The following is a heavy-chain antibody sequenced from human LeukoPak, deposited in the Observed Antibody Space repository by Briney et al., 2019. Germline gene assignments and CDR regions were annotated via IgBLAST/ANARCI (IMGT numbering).Heavy chain of an antibody. CDR2: IWYDGSNK. J-gene: IGHJ6*02. D-gene: IGHD1-7*01. Sequence: GGSLRLSCAASGFTLSSYDMHWVRQAPGKGLEWVAVIWYDGSNKYSADSVKGRFTISRDNSKNTLYLQMNSLRAEDTAVYYCARDRGTTYYYGMDVWGQGTTVTVSS. CDR3: ARDRGTTYYYGMDV. CDR1: GFTLSSYD. V-gene: IGHV3-33*01.